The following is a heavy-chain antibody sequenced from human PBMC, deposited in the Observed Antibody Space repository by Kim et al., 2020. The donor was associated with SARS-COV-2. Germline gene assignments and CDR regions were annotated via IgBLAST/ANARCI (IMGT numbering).Heavy chain of an antibody. V-gene: IGHV3-23*01. Sequence: RFTISRDNSKNTLYLQMNSLRAEDTAVYYCAKDHMYYDDWGYYYYYGMDVWGQGTTVTVSS. D-gene: IGHD3-3*01. CDR3: AKDHMYYDDWGYYYYYGMDV. J-gene: IGHJ6*02.